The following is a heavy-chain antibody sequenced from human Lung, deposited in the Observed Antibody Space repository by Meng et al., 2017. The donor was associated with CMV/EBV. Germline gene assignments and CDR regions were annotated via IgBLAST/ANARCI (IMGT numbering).Heavy chain of an antibody. V-gene: IGHV4-4*07. CDR2: IYINGDT. CDR1: GVSISGFY. Sequence: QVHLQESGPGLVTPSETLSLTCSVSGVSISGFYWSWIRQPAGKGLEWIGRIYINGDTNYNPSLKSRVTISKDTSKNQISLRLTSVTAADTAIYYCATGSGDFDHWGRGTLVTVYS. J-gene: IGHJ4*02. CDR3: ATGSGDFDH. D-gene: IGHD1-26*01.